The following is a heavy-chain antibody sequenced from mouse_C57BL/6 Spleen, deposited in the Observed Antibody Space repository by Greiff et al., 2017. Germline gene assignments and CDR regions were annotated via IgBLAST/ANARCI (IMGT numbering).Heavy chain of an antibody. CDR1: GYTFTSYW. CDR3: ATECTTVVATGNWYFDV. D-gene: IGHD1-1*01. Sequence: QVQLQQPGAELVKPGASVKLSCKASGYTFTSYWMHWVKQRPGQGLEWIGMIHPNSGSTNYNEKFKSKATLTVDKSSSTAYMQLSSLTSEDSAVYYCATECTTVVATGNWYFDVWGTGTTVTVSS. CDR2: IHPNSGST. J-gene: IGHJ1*03. V-gene: IGHV1-64*01.